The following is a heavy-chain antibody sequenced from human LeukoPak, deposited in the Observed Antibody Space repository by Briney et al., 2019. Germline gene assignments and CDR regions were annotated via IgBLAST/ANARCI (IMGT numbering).Heavy chain of an antibody. CDR2: ISWNSGVI. CDR3: AKDQGATYFYYMDV. Sequence: GGSLRLSCTASGFSFDDHAMHWVRQAPGKGLEWLSGISWNSGVIRYADSVKGRFTISRDNAKNSLYLQMNSLRAEDMALYYCAKDQGATYFYYMDVWGKGTTVAVSS. CDR1: GFSFDDHA. J-gene: IGHJ6*03. V-gene: IGHV3-9*03.